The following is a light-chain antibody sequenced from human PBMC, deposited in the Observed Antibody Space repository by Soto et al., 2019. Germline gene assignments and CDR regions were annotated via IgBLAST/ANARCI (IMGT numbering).Light chain of an antibody. CDR1: QSVSSN. J-gene: IGKJ1*01. Sequence: EIVMTQSPATLSVSPGERATLSCRASQSVSSNLAWYQQRPGQAPRLLIFGASTRATSSPARFSGSGSGTAFTLTISRLQSEDFAVYYCPQYNNWPRTFGQGTKVEV. V-gene: IGKV3-15*01. CDR3: PQYNNWPRT. CDR2: GAS.